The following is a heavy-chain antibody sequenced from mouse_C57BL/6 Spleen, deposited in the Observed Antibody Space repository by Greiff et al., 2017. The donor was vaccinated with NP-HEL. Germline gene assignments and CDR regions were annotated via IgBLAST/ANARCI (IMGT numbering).Heavy chain of an antibody. D-gene: IGHD1-1*01. CDR1: GFTFSDYY. CDR2: ISNGGGST. V-gene: IGHV5-12*01. Sequence: VQLKESGGGLVQPGGSLKLSCAASGFTFSDYYMYWVRQTPEKRLEWVAYISNGGGSTYYPDTVKGRFTISRDNAKNTLYLQMSRLKSEDTAMYYCARGYYGSSYFDYWGQGTTLTVSS. J-gene: IGHJ2*01. CDR3: ARGYYGSSYFDY.